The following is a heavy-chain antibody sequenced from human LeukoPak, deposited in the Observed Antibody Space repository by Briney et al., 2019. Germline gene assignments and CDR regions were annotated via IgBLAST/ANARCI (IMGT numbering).Heavy chain of an antibody. V-gene: IGHV3-23*01. D-gene: IGHD2-15*01. CDR3: AKDGDIVVVVAARFDY. CDR2: ISGGAGGT. Sequence: GRSLRLSCAVSGITLSTYGMSWVRQAPGKGLEWVAGISGGAGGTNYADSVRGRFTISRDNSKNTLYLQMNSLRAEDTAVYYCAKDGDIVVVVAARFDYWGQGTLVTVSS. J-gene: IGHJ4*02. CDR1: GITLSTYG.